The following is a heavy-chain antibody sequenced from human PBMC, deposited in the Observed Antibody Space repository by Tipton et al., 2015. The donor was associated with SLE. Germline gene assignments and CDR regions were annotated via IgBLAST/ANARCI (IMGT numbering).Heavy chain of an antibody. CDR1: GGSISSSSYY. CDR3: AGHDYGDYGRFDP. J-gene: IGHJ5*02. V-gene: IGHV4-39*01. CDR2: IYYSGRT. Sequence: TLSLTCNVSGGSISSSSYYWGWIRQPPGKGLEWIGSIYYSGRTYYNPSLKSRVTISVDTSKNQFSLKLSSVTAADTALYYCAGHDYGDYGRFDPWGQGTLVTVSS. D-gene: IGHD4-17*01.